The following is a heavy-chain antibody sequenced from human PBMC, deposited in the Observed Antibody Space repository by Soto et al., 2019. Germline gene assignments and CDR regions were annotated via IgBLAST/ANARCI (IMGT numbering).Heavy chain of an antibody. CDR3: ARGIEYYDSSGYHEKPFDY. D-gene: IGHD3-22*01. V-gene: IGHV4-31*03. CDR2: IYYSGST. J-gene: IGHJ4*02. Sequence: QVQLQESGPGLVKPSQTLSLTCTVSGGSISSGGYYWSWIRQHPGKGLEWIGYIYYSGSTYYNPSLKSRVTISVDTSKNQFSLKLSSVTAADTAVYYCARGIEYYDSSGYHEKPFDYWGQGTLVTVSS. CDR1: GGSISSGGYY.